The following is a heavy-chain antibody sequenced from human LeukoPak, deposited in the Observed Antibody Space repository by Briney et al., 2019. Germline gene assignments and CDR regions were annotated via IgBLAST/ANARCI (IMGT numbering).Heavy chain of an antibody. J-gene: IGHJ4*02. CDR2: IRYDGSNK. D-gene: IGHD2-21*01. CDR3: AKDQTAYCGGDCYSGFDY. Sequence: GGSLRLSCAASGFTFSSYGMHWVRQAPGKGLEWVAFIRYDGSNKYYADSVKGRFTISRDNSKNTLYLKMNSLRAEDTGVYYCAKDQTAYCGGDCYSGFDYWGQGTLVTVSS. V-gene: IGHV3-30*02. CDR1: GFTFSSYG.